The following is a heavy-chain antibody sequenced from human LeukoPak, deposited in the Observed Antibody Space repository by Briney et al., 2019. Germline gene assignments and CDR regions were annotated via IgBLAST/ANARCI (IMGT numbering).Heavy chain of an antibody. CDR3: AKGQLDP. CDR1: GFTLSSYG. Sequence: PGGSLRLSCAASGFTLSSYGMHWVRQAPGKGLEWVAVISYDGSNKYYADSVKGRFTTSRDNSKNTLYLQMNSLRAEDTAVYYCAKGQLDPWGQGTLVTVSS. J-gene: IGHJ5*02. CDR2: ISYDGSNK. V-gene: IGHV3-30*18.